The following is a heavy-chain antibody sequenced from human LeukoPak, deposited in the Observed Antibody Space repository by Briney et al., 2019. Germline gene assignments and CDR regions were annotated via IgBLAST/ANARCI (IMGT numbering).Heavy chain of an antibody. V-gene: IGHV4-31*03. Sequence: SQTLSLTCTVSGGSISRGGYYWTWIRQYPGKGLEWIGYIYNSGTTYYNPSLQSRVTISGDTSKNQFSLKLSSVTAADTAVYYCARTAGWSFGFDYWGQGTLVTVSS. J-gene: IGHJ4*02. CDR3: ARTAGWSFGFDY. CDR2: IYNSGTT. CDR1: GGSISRGGYY. D-gene: IGHD1-26*01.